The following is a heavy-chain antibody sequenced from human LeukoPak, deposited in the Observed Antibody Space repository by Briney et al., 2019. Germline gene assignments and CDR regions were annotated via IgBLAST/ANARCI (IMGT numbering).Heavy chain of an antibody. CDR3: ARRKGFGEGYFDS. V-gene: IGHV4-39*01. D-gene: IGHD3-10*01. Sequence: PSETLSLTCTVSGGSISNTLYYWAWIRQPPGKGLESIGSIYYSRSTYYSPSLKSRVTISVDPSKTQFPRKLTSLTAADTAVYYCARRKGFGEGYFDSWGQGTLVTVSS. CDR1: GGSISNTLYY. CDR2: IYYSRST. J-gene: IGHJ4*02.